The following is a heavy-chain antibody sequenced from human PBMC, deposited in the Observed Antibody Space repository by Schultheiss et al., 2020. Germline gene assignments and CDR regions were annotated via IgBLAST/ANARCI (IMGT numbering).Heavy chain of an antibody. Sequence: GGSLRLSCSASGFTFSDYAMHWVRQAPGKGLEYVSAISPNGVNTYYADSVKGRFTISRDNAKNSLYLQMNSLRDEDTAVYYCARGCTNGVCFQNWGQGTLVTVSS. CDR1: GFTFSDYA. CDR2: ISPNGVNT. CDR3: ARGCTNGVCFQN. J-gene: IGHJ4*02. D-gene: IGHD2-8*01. V-gene: IGHV3-64*04.